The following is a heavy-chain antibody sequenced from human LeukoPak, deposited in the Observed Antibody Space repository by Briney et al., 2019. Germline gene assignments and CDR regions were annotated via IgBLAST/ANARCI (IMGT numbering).Heavy chain of an antibody. CDR3: ARAVSWLPYYYYYYMDV. CDR2: ISAYNGNT. V-gene: IGHV1-18*01. Sequence: ASVKVSCKASGYTFTSYGISWVRQAPGQGLEWMGWISAYNGNTNYAQKLQGRVTMTTDTSTSTAYMELRSLRSDDTAVYYCARAVSWLPYYYYYYMDVWGKGTTVTVSS. CDR1: GYTFTSYG. D-gene: IGHD3-22*01. J-gene: IGHJ6*03.